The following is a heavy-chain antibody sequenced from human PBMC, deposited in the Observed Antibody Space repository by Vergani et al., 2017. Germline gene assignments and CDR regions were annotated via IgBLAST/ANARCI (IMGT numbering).Heavy chain of an antibody. V-gene: IGHV3-33*01. D-gene: IGHD3-16*01. CDR1: GFTFSSYG. CDR3: ARDPPGGEYFDY. Sequence: VQLVESGGGVVQPGRSLRLSCAASGFTFSSYGMHWVRQAPGKGLEGVAVIWYDGSNKYYADSVKGRFTISRYNSKNTLYLQMNSLRAEDTAVYYCARDPPGGEYFDYWGQGTLVTVSS. J-gene: IGHJ4*02. CDR2: IWYDGSNK.